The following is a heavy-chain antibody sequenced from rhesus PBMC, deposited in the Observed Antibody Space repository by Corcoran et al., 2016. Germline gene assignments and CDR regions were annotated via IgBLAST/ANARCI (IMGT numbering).Heavy chain of an antibody. CDR2: IYGSSPST. D-gene: IGHD1-20*01. CDR1: GGSISDSYR. V-gene: IGHV4S10*01. CDR3: ARDGYSWNNAFED. Sequence: QVQLQESGPGVVKPSETLSLTCAVSGGSISDSYRWSWIRQPPGKGLEWIGYIYGSSPSTNYNPSLKSRVTISKDTSKNQFSLKLSSVTAADTAVYYCARDGYSWNNAFEDWGQGVLVTVSS. J-gene: IGHJ4*01.